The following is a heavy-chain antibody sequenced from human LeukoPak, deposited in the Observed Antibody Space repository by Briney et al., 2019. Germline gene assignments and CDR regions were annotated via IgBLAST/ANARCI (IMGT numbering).Heavy chain of an antibody. D-gene: IGHD2-2*01. J-gene: IGHJ6*02. CDR3: ARDSPSIVVVPAAMGEDYYYYYGMDV. Sequence: ASVKVSCKASGYTFTGYYMHWVRQAPGQGLGWMGWINPNSGGTNYAQKFQGRVTMTRDTSISTAYMELSRLRSDDTAVYYCARDSPSIVVVPAAMGEDYYYYYGMDVWGQGTTVTVS. V-gene: IGHV1-2*02. CDR1: GYTFTGYY. CDR2: INPNSGGT.